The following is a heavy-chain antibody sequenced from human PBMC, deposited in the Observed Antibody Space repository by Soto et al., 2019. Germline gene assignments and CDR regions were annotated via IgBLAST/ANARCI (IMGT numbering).Heavy chain of an antibody. D-gene: IGHD3-22*01. CDR1: GGSISSSSYY. J-gene: IGHJ4*02. CDR3: ASWTYYYDSREDRFDY. Sequence: SETLSLTCTVSGGSISSSSYYWGWIRQPPGKGLEWIGSIYYSGSTYYNPSLRSRVTIAVDTSKYQFSLKLGFVTAADTAVYYCASWTYYYDSREDRFDYWGQGTLVTVSS. CDR2: IYYSGST. V-gene: IGHV4-39*01.